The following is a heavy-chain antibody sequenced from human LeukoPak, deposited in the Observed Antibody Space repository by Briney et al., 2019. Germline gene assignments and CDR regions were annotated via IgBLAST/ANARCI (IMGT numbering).Heavy chain of an antibody. J-gene: IGHJ4*02. V-gene: IGHV3-30*02. D-gene: IGHD1-1*01. Sequence: PGGSLRLSCAASGFTFSTYGMHWVRQAPGKGLEWVAFIRYDGSNKYYADSVKGRFTISRDNSKNTLCLQMNSLRAEDTALYFCAKDKDPWKSTSISDFDYWGQGTLVTVSS. CDR1: GFTFSTYG. CDR2: IRYDGSNK. CDR3: AKDKDPWKSTSISDFDY.